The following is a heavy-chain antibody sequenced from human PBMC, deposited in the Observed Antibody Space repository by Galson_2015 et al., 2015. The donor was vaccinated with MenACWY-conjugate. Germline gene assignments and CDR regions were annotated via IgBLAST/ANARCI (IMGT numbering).Heavy chain of an antibody. CDR2: ISGNGDST. CDR1: GFPFSTYA. Sequence: SLRLSCAASGFPFSTYAMNWVRQAPGKGLESVSQISGNGDSTYYADSVEGRFSISRDNSKNTVYLHMNSVRAEDTAMYYCGKQGLKWELRKSAFDYRGQGTLVTVSS. J-gene: IGHJ4*02. D-gene: IGHD1-26*01. V-gene: IGHV3-23*01. CDR3: GKQGLKWELRKSAFDY.